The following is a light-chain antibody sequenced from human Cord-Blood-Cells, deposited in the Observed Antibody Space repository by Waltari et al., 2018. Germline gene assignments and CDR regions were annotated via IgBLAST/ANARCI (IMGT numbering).Light chain of an antibody. CDR1: QSISSY. Sequence: DIQMTQSPSSLSASVGDRVTITCRASQSISSYFNWHQQQPGKAPKLLIYAASSLQSVVPSRFSGSGSGTDFTLTISSLQPEDFATYYCQQSYSTPYTFGQGTKLEIK. J-gene: IGKJ2*01. CDR3: QQSYSTPYT. CDR2: AAS. V-gene: IGKV1-39*01.